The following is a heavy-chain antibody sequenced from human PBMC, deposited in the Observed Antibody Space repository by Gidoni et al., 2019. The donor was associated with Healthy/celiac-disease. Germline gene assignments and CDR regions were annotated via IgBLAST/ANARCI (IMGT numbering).Heavy chain of an antibody. CDR3: ARTFGTKWNYFDY. J-gene: IGHJ4*02. CDR1: GYPFNNYW. Sequence: EVQLVQSGAEGKKPRESLKISCKGSGYPFNNYWIGWVRPMPGKGMEWLGIINPGDSDTRYSPSFEGRVTISADRSISTTYLQWSSLKASDTAVYYCARTFGTKWNYFDYWGQGTLVTVSS. D-gene: IGHD1-20*01. V-gene: IGHV5-51*03. CDR2: INPGDSDT.